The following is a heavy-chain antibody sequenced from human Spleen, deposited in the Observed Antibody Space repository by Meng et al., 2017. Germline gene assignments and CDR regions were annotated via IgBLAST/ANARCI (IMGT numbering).Heavy chain of an antibody. CDR1: GFTFSSYE. J-gene: IGHJ4*02. Sequence: GGSLRLSCAASGFTFSSYEMNWVRQAPGKGLEWVSYISSSGSTIYYADSVKGRFTISRDNAKNSLYLQMNSLRAEDTAVYYCARLKEWDDYGGLDYWGQGTLVTVSS. CDR2: ISSSGSTI. V-gene: IGHV3-48*03. D-gene: IGHD4-23*01. CDR3: ARLKEWDDYGGLDY.